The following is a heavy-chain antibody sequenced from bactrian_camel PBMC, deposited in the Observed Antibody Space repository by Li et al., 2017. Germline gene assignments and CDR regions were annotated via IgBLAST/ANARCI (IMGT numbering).Heavy chain of an antibody. CDR3: AAAGVHCFRGYWDRWSFGF. J-gene: IGHJ6*01. V-gene: IGHV3S6*01. CDR1: GSGYISGTYC. D-gene: IGHD2*01. CDR2: IDSDGTLT. Sequence: HVQLVESGGGSVEAGGSLRLSCAASGSGYISGTYCLGWFRQLPGKEREGVARIDSDGTLTDYADSVKGRFAISQDNAKNMVYLQMNGLKPDDAAMYYCAAAGVHCFRGYWDRWSFGFWGPGTQVTVS.